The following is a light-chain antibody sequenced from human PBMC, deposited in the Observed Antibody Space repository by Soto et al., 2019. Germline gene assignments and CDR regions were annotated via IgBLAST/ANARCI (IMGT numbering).Light chain of an antibody. V-gene: IGLV2-11*01. CDR3: CSYAGSSYV. CDR1: SSDVGGYNY. Sequence: VLTQPRSVSGSPGQSVTISCTGTSSDVGGYNYVSWYQQHPGKAPKLMIYDVSKRPSGVPDRFSGSKSGNTASLTISWLQAEDEADYYCCSYAGSSYVFGTGTKVTVL. J-gene: IGLJ1*01. CDR2: DVS.